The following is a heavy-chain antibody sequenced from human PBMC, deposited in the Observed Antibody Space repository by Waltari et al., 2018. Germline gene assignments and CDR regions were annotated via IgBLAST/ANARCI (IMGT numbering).Heavy chain of an antibody. CDR3: EKDRVATICNNYYGMEH. V-gene: IGHV3-30*18. CDR1: GFTFTSYS. CDR2: ISYVATNK. J-gene: IGHJ6*02. Sequence: QVQLVESGGCVVHPGRSLRLSCAASGFTFTSYSIHWVRQAPGKGLEWGAVISYVATNKYYADSVKGRFTISRDNSKNTLYLRMKRMRVEATAVYYREKDRVATICNNYYGMEHWGQGTTVTAS. D-gene: IGHD1-26*01.